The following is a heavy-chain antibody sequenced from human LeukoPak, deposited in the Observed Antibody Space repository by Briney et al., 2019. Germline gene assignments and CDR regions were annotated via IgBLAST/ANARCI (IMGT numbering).Heavy chain of an antibody. CDR3: ARAPPYDSSGFGMDV. CDR1: GFTFSSYW. CDR2: INSDGSST. J-gene: IGHJ6*02. V-gene: IGHV3-74*01. Sequence: GGSLRLSCAASGFTFSSYWMHWVRQAPGKGLVWVSRINSDGSSTSYADSVKGRLTISRDNAKNTLYLQMNSLRAEDTAVYYCARAPPYDSSGFGMDVWGQGTTVTVSS. D-gene: IGHD3-22*01.